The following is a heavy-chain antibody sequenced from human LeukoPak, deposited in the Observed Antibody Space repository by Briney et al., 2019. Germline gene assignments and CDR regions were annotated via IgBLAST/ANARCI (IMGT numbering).Heavy chain of an antibody. CDR2: KDYSGST. CDR1: GGSISRYY. Sequence: PSETLSLTCTVSGGSISRYYWSWIRQPPGKGLEWIGYKDYSGSTNYNRSLKSRVTISVDTSKNQFSLKLSSVTAADTAVYYCARVYYSSSYDYWYFDLWGRGTLVTVFS. CDR3: ARVYYSSSYDYWYFDL. D-gene: IGHD6-13*01. J-gene: IGHJ2*01. V-gene: IGHV4-59*01.